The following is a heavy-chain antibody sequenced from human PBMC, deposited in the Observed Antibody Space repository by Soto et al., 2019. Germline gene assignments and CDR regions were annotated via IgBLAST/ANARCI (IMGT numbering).Heavy chain of an antibody. J-gene: IGHJ4*02. CDR1: GGSISSYY. CDR2: IHYTGKT. CDR3: VRSNHFDY. V-gene: IGHV4-59*01. Sequence: PSETLSLTCTVSGGSISSYYWSWIRQPPGKGLEYIGYIHYTGKTKYNPSLNGRVTISVDTSKNQFSLKLTSVTAADTAVYYCVRSNHFDYWGQGTLVTVSS.